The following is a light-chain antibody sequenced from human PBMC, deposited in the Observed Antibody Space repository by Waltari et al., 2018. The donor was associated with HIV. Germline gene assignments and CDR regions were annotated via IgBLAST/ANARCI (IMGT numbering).Light chain of an antibody. CDR2: QVS. V-gene: IGKV2-24*01. CDR3: MQRTHIPHT. Sequence: DTVMTQTTLSLTVTLGQPASLSCSSDQSLVHSDGRTYVSWHQQRPGQPPRLLIFQVSKRVAGVPDRFSGSGAGTDFTLKISRVEAEDVGVYYCMQRTHIPHTFGRGTKLEV. CDR1: QSLVHSDGRTY. J-gene: IGKJ2*01.